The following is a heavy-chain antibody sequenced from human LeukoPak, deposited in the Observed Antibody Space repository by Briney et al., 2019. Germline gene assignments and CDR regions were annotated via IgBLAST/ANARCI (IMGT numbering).Heavy chain of an antibody. CDR1: GFLFSSYG. V-gene: IGHV3-30*02. Sequence: PGGSLRLSCAASGFLFSSYGMHWVRQAPGKGLEWVAFIRSDESNKYYADSVKGRFTISRDNSKNTLYLQMNSLRAEDTAVYYCANGIAAAGIGYFQHWGQGTLVTVSS. CDR2: IRSDESNK. CDR3: ANGIAAAGIGYFQH. D-gene: IGHD6-13*01. J-gene: IGHJ1*01.